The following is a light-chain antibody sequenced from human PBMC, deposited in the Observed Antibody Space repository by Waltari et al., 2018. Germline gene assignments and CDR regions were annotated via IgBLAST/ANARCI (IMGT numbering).Light chain of an antibody. CDR3: GSYSTNTLPWI. CDR2: CVF. V-gene: IGLV2-14*01. CDR1: SSDVGGSRS. J-gene: IGLJ2*01. Sequence: QSALIQPASVSGSPGQSITISCSGPSSDVGGSRSVSWYQQHPGKAPKMIIFCVFNRPSGVSLRFSGSKSGSTASLTISDLQTEDEADYYCGSYSTNTLPWIFGGGTKVTVL.